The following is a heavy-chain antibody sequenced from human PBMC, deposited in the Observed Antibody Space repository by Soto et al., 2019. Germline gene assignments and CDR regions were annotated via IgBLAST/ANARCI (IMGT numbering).Heavy chain of an antibody. D-gene: IGHD3-22*01. Sequence: QVQLVESGGGVVQPGRSLRLSCAASGFTFSSYGMHWVRQAPGKGLQWVAVISYDGSNKCYADSVKGRFTISRDNSKNTLYLQMNSLRAEDTAVYYCVGGYYFGDYWGQGTLVTVSS. CDR1: GFTFSSYG. V-gene: IGHV3-30*03. J-gene: IGHJ4*02. CDR3: VGGYYFGDY. CDR2: ISYDGSNK.